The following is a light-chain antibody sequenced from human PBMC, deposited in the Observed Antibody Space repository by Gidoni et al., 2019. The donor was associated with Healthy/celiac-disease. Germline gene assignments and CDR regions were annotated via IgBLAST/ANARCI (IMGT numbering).Light chain of an antibody. CDR3: QQSYSTPT. Sequence: DLQMTQSPSSLSASVGDRVNITCRASQSISSYLNLYQQKPGKAPKLLIYAASSLQSGVPSRFSGSGSGTDFTLTISSLQPEDFATYYCQQSYSTPTFGQGTKVEIK. V-gene: IGKV1-39*01. J-gene: IGKJ1*01. CDR2: AAS. CDR1: QSISSY.